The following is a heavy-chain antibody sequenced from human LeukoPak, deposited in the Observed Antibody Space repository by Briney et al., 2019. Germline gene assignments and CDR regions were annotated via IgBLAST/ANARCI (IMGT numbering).Heavy chain of an antibody. CDR2: IKQDGNEK. Sequence: GGSLRLSCAASGFIFSNYWMNWVRQAPGKGLEWVANIKQDGNEKYYVDSVKGRFTISRDNTKNSLYLQMNSLRAEDTAVYYCASGWAFHIWGQGTMVIVSS. CDR3: ASGWAFHI. V-gene: IGHV3-7*01. D-gene: IGHD6-19*01. CDR1: GFIFSNYW. J-gene: IGHJ3*02.